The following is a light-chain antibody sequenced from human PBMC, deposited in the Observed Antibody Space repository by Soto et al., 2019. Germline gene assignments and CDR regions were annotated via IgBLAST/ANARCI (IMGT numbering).Light chain of an antibody. CDR1: QSISSY. J-gene: IGKJ5*01. CDR2: AAS. V-gene: IGKV1-39*01. Sequence: DIQMTQSPSSLSASVGDRVTITCRASQSISSYLNWYQQKPGKDPKLLIYAASSLQSGVPSRFSGSGSGTDFNLTISSLQTEDFATYECQQKYSTTITFGQGTRLDIK. CDR3: QQKYSTTIT.